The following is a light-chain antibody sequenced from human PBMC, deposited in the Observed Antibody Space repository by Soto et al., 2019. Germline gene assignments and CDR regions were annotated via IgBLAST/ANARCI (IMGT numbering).Light chain of an antibody. CDR1: QSVLYSSNNKNY. CDR3: QQYYSTPLT. Sequence: DIVMTQSPDSLAVSLGERATINCKSRQSVLYSSNNKNYLAWYQQKPGQPPTLLIYWSSTRESGVPDRFSGSGSGTDFTLTISSLQAEGVAVYYCQQYYSTPLTFGGGTKVDIK. V-gene: IGKV4-1*01. J-gene: IGKJ4*01. CDR2: WSS.